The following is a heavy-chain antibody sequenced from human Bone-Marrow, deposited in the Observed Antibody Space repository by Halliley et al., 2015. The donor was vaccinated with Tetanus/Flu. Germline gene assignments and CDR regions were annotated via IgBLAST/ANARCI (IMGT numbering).Heavy chain of an antibody. CDR2: ISGSGAIT. V-gene: IGHV3-23*01. Sequence: SLRLSCAASGFTFSSYAMSWVRQAPGKGLEWVSAISGSGAITYYADSVKGRFTISRDNSKNTLYLQMNSLRAEDTALYYCTGGAQGSGSYNFFDSWGQGTLVTVSS. J-gene: IGHJ4*02. D-gene: IGHD1-26*01. CDR3: TGGAQGSGSYNFFDS. CDR1: GFTFSSYA.